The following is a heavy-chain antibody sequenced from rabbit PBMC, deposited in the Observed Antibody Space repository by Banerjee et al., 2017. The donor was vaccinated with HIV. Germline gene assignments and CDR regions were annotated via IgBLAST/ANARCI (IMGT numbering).Heavy chain of an antibody. J-gene: IGHJ4*01. CDR1: GIDFSSCGM. CDR3: ARDLTDVIGWNFGW. V-gene: IGHV1S45*01. Sequence: QQQLVESGGGLVKPGTSLTLTCTASGIDFSSCGMSWVRQAPGKGLEWIGTNYPDSGLTYYASWAKGRFTISKTSSTTVTLQMTSLTAADTATYFCARDLTDVIGWNFGWWGPGTLVTVS. D-gene: IGHD1-1*01. CDR2: NYPDSGLT.